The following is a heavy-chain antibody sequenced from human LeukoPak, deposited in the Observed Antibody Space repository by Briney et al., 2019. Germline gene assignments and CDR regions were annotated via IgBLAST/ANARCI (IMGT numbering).Heavy chain of an antibody. CDR3: AREGYDFWSGYYTGGNWFDP. D-gene: IGHD3-3*01. CDR2: IYSGDST. Sequence: GGSLRLSCAASGFTVSSNYMTWVRRAPGKGLECGSFIYSGDSTYYADSVKGRFTISRDNSKNTLYLQMNCLRAEDTAVYYCAREGYDFWSGYYTGGNWFDPWGQGTLVTVSS. V-gene: IGHV3-66*01. CDR1: GFTVSSNY. J-gene: IGHJ5*02.